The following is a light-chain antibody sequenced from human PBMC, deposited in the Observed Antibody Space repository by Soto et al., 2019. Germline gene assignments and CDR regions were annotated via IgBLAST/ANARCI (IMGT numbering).Light chain of an antibody. V-gene: IGKV3-15*01. Sequence: EVVMTQSPATLSVSPGERATLSCRASQSVSSNLAWYHPKPGQAPRLVLYGATTRATGVSARFSGSGSGTEFTLTISSLQSEDCAVYYCQQYHNWPLTFGGGTKVEMK. CDR2: GAT. CDR1: QSVSSN. J-gene: IGKJ4*01. CDR3: QQYHNWPLT.